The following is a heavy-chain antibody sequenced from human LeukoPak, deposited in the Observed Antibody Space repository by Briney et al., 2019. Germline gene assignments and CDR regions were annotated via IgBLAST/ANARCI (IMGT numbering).Heavy chain of an antibody. J-gene: IGHJ4*02. CDR1: GYSISSGYY. Sequence: SETLSLTCTVSGYSISSGYYWGWIRQPPGKGLEWIGSVYYSGSTYYNSSLKSRVTISVDTSKNQFSLKLSSVTVADTAVYYCARDARGIAVARAFDYWGQGTLVTVSS. CDR2: VYYSGST. V-gene: IGHV4-38-2*02. CDR3: ARDARGIAVARAFDY. D-gene: IGHD6-19*01.